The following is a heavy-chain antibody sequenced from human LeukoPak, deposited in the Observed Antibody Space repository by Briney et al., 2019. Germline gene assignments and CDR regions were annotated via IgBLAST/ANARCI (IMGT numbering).Heavy chain of an antibody. CDR1: GFTFSSYG. J-gene: IGHJ4*02. D-gene: IGHD3-22*01. CDR3: ARGGSSGPYYFDY. Sequence: GGSLRLSCAASGFTFSSYGLSWVRQAPGKGLEWVSSIGSGSTYISYADSLKGRFTISRDNAKNSLYLQMNSLRAEDTAVYYCARGGSSGPYYFDYWGQGTLVTVSS. CDR2: IGSGSTYI. V-gene: IGHV3-21*01.